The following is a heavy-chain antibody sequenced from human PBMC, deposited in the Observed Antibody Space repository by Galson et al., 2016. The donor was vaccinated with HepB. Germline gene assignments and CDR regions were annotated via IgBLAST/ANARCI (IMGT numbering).Heavy chain of an antibody. CDR1: GFTVSRNY. J-gene: IGHJ3*02. D-gene: IGHD2-21*01. CDR2: LYKDGGT. CDR3: ARDDTSNCYGGNKCAFDI. V-gene: IGHV3-53*01. Sequence: LRLSCAASGFTVSRNYMSWVRQAPGKGLEWVSVLYKDGGTYYAGSVKGRFTISRDHSKNTLYVQMNSLRVEDTAVYYCARDDTSNCYGGNKCAFDIWGQGTMVIVSS.